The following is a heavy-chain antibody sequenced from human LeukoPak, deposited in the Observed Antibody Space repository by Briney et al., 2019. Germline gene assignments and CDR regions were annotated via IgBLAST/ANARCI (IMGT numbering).Heavy chain of an antibody. D-gene: IGHD6-19*01. V-gene: IGHV3-7*01. CDR3: ARDFSSSGWYGIDY. CDR1: GFTFSSYW. CDR2: IKQDGSEK. Sequence: PGGSLRLSCAASGFTFSSYWMSWVRQAPGKGLEWVANIKQDGSEKYYVDSVKGRFTISRDNAKNSLYLQMNSLRAEDTAVYYCARDFSSSGWYGIDYWGQGTLVTVSS. J-gene: IGHJ4*02.